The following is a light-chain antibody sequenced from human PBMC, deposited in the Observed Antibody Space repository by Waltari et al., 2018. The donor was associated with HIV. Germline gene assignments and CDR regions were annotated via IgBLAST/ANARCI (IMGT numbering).Light chain of an antibody. Sequence: SYELTQPPSVSVSPGQTARITCSGDTLPKKYAHWYQQKSGQAPVLVIYEDIKRPSGIPERFSGSSSGTMAILTISGAQVEDGADYYCYSTESNGNHRVFGGGTKLTVL. CDR2: EDI. V-gene: IGLV3-10*01. J-gene: IGLJ3*02. CDR1: TLPKKY. CDR3: YSTESNGNHRV.